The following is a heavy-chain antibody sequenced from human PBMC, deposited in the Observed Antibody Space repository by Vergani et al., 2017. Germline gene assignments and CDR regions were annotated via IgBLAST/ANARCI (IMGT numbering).Heavy chain of an antibody. D-gene: IGHD3-22*01. CDR3: AKGHSSGYYFHGLAY. J-gene: IGHJ4*02. CDR2: ISGDGGST. Sequence: EVQLVESGGGVVQPGGSLRLSCAASGFTFDDYAMHWVRQAPGKGLEWVSLISGDGGSTYYADSVKGRFTISRDNSKNSLSLQMNSLRTEDTALYYCAKGHSSGYYFHGLAYWGQGTLVTVSS. CDR1: GFTFDDYA. V-gene: IGHV3-43*02.